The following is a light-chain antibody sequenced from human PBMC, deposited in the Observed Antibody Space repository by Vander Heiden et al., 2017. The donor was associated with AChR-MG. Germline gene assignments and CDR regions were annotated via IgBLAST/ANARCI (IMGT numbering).Light chain of an antibody. CDR1: SNNVGYQG. CDR2: RNN. CDR3: SAWDSSLEAGG. V-gene: IGLV10-54*01. J-gene: IGLJ2*01. Sequence: STLTCTGNSNNVGYQGAVWLQQHQGHPPKLLSYRNNNRPSGISERISASRSGNKASLTITGLQPEDEADYNCSAWDSSLEAGGVGGGTKLNVI.